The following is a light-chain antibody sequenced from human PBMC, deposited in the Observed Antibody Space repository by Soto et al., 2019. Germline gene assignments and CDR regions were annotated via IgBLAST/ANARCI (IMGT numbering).Light chain of an antibody. CDR3: QQYDE. V-gene: IGKV1-33*01. J-gene: IGKJ1*01. CDR2: DAS. CDR1: QDISNY. Sequence: DIPMTQSPSSLSASVGDRVTITCQASQDISNYLNWYQQKPGKAPKLLIYDASNLETGVPSRFSGSGSGTDFTFTISSLQPEDIATYYCQQYDEFGQGTKVEIK.